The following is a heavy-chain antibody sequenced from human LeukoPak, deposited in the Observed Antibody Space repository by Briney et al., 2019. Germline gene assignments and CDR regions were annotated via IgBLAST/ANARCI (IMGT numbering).Heavy chain of an antibody. D-gene: IGHD2-21*01. CDR2: FDPEDGET. J-gene: IGHJ2*01. V-gene: IGHV1-24*01. CDR1: GYTLTEFS. Sequence: ASVKVSCKVSGYTLTEFSMHWVRQAPGKGLEWMGGFDPEDGETIYAQKFQGRVTMTADTSTDTAYMELSSLRSEDTAVYYCATDSGARWGLNWYFDLWGRGTLVTVSS. CDR3: ATDSGARWGLNWYFDL.